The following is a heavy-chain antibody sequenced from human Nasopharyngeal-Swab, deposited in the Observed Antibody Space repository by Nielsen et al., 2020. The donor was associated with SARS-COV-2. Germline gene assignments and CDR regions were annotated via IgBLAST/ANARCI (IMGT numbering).Heavy chain of an antibody. D-gene: IGHD3-16*02. CDR2: IYYSGST. Sequence: RQAPGKGLEWIGYIYYSGSTNSNPSLKSRVTISVDTSKNQFSLKLSPVTAADTAVYYCARAGDYVWGSYRYGRGPHDAFDIWGQGTMVTVSS. CDR3: ARAGDYVWGSYRYGRGPHDAFDI. V-gene: IGHV4-59*01. J-gene: IGHJ3*02.